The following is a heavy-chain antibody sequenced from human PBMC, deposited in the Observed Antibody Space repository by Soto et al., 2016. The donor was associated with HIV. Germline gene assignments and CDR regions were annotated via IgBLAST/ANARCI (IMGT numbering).Heavy chain of an antibody. Sequence: EVQLLESGGGFVQPGGSLTLSCTASGFTFSNFAMSWVRQAPGKGLGWVSTMAGNSNTYNVDSVKGRLILSRDNSKNTLYLQMNSLRVEDTAVYFCAKPSRSSSFYDGSGRGKYYFDYWGPGTLVTVSS. J-gene: IGHJ4*02. CDR1: GFTFSNFA. CDR2: MAGNSNT. CDR3: AKPSRSSSFYDGSGRGKYYFDY. V-gene: IGHV3-23*01. D-gene: IGHD3-22*01.